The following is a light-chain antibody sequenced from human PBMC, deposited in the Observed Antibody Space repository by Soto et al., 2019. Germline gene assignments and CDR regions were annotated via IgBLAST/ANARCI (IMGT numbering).Light chain of an antibody. J-gene: IGLJ3*02. V-gene: IGLV2-14*03. Sequence: QSALTQPASVSGSPGQSITISCTGTSSDIGDYNYVSWYQQHPGKAPKLMIYDVSNRPSGVSNRFSGSKSGNTASLTISGLQADDGADYYCSSYTSSSTWVFGGGTKVTVL. CDR3: SSYTSSSTWV. CDR2: DVS. CDR1: SSDIGDYNY.